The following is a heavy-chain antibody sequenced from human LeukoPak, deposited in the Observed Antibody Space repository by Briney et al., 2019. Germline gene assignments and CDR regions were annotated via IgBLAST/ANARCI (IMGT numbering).Heavy chain of an antibody. CDR1: GGTFSSYA. Sequence: ASVKVSCKASGGTFSSYAISWVRQAPGQGLEWMGRIIPILGIANYAQKFQGRVTITADKSTSTAYMELSSLRSEDTAVYYCARGGYCSGGSCYFGYAFDIWGQGTMVTVSS. V-gene: IGHV1-69*04. CDR2: IIPILGIA. J-gene: IGHJ3*02. D-gene: IGHD2-15*01. CDR3: ARGGYCSGGSCYFGYAFDI.